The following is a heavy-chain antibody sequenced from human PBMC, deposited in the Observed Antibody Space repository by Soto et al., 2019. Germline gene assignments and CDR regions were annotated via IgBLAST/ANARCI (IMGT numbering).Heavy chain of an antibody. V-gene: IGHV3-21*01. Sequence: PGGSLRLSCAASGFTFSSYSMNWVRQAPGKGLEWVSSISSSSSYIYYADSVKGRFTISRDNAKNSLYLQMNSLRAEDTAVYYCAGGGIAADGTSNSGYWGQGTLVTVSS. CDR3: AGGGIAADGTSNSGY. D-gene: IGHD6-13*01. CDR1: GFTFSSYS. CDR2: ISSSSSYI. J-gene: IGHJ4*02.